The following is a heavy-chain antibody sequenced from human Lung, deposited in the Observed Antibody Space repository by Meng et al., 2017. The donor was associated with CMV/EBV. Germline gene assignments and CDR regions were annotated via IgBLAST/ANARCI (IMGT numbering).Heavy chain of an antibody. CDR2: ISASSGQM. Sequence: SYIMNWVRQAPGKGLEWVSSISASSGQMFYADSVKGRFTISRDNDKKSLYLQMNSLRVDDTAVYYCVRNHLPVFRYTDWLLSPLHYWGQGTLVTVSS. D-gene: IGHD3-9*01. V-gene: IGHV3-21*01. CDR3: VRNHLPVFRYTDWLLSPLHY. J-gene: IGHJ4*02. CDR1: SYI.